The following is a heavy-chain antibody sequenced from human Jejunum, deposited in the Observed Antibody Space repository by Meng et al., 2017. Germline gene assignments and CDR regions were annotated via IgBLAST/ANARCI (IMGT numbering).Heavy chain of an antibody. CDR2: INHSGST. D-gene: IGHD6-6*01. CDR1: GWSFSGYY. Sequence: QGQVQHGGAGLLNPSETLSLTCTVYGWSFSGYYWSWIRQPPGKGLEWIGEINHSGSTSYNPSLKSRVTMSLDTSKNQFSLELSSVTAADTAVYYCARGSIADRLSDWGQGTLVTVSS. V-gene: IGHV4-34*01. J-gene: IGHJ4*02. CDR3: ARGSIADRLSD.